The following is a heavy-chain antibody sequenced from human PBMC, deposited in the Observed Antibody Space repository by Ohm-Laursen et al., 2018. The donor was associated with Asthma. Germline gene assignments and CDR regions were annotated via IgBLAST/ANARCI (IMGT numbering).Heavy chain of an antibody. CDR2: IYSTGST. J-gene: IGHJ6*02. Sequence: SDTLSLTCTLSGASFSTYYWGWIRQPPGKGLEWIGYIYSTGSTNYNPSLESRVTISIDTSTNQFSLKLSSVTAADTAVYYCARDRYYDFWSGYQTLKDYGMDVWGQGTTVTVSS. CDR3: ARDRYYDFWSGYQTLKDYGMDV. D-gene: IGHD3-3*01. CDR1: GASFSTYY. V-gene: IGHV4-59*01.